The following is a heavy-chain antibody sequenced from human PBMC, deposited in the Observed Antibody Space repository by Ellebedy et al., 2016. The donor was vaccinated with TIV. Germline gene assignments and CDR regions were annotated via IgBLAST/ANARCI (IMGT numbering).Heavy chain of an antibody. CDR1: GGSITGYY. D-gene: IGHD6-13*01. Sequence: GSLRLSCSVSGGSITGYYWNWIRQPPGKGLEWIGYIYYSGSTNYNPSLKSRVTISVDTSKNQFSLKLSSVTAADTAVYYCARGPVLWYSSRWGQGTLVTVSS. J-gene: IGHJ4*02. CDR3: ARGPVLWYSSR. V-gene: IGHV4-59*01. CDR2: IYYSGST.